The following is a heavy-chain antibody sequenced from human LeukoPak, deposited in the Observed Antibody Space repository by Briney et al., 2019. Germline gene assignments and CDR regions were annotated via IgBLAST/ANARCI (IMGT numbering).Heavy chain of an antibody. CDR1: GFTFDDYD. CDR2: IRSKAYGGTT. J-gene: IGHJ4*02. Sequence: GGSLRLSCTASGFTFDDYDMSWLRQAPGKGLEWVGFIRSKAYGGTTEYAASVKGRFTISRDDSKSIAYLQMNSLKTEDTAVYYCSRAGYELDFDYWGQGTLVTVSS. V-gene: IGHV3-49*03. D-gene: IGHD5-12*01. CDR3: SRAGYELDFDY.